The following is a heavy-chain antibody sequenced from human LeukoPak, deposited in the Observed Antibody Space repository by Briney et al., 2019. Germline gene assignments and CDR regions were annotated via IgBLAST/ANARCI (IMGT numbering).Heavy chain of an antibody. CDR1: GYAFATYD. Sequence: ASVKVSCKASGYAFATYDINWVRRATGQGLEWVGWMNPNSGNTAYAQNFQGRVTMSRNTSINTLYMELSSLKSDDTATYFCARNILRYFDGPPYFYYYMDVWGKGTTVTISS. CDR3: ARNILRYFDGPPYFYYYMDV. D-gene: IGHD3-9*01. V-gene: IGHV1-8*01. CDR2: MNPNSGNT. J-gene: IGHJ6*03.